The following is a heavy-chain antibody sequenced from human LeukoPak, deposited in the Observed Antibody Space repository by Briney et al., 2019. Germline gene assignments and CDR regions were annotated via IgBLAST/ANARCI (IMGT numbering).Heavy chain of an antibody. V-gene: IGHV3-21*01. J-gene: IGHJ4*02. D-gene: IGHD4-23*01. CDR2: ISSSGAYI. CDR3: ARAIGKSEGY. Sequence: GGSLRLSCAASGFTFSTYSMNWVRQAPGKGLECVSSISSSGAYIYYADSVKGRFTISRDNAKKSLYLQMDSLRAEDTAVYYCARAIGKSEGYWGQGTLVTVSS. CDR1: GFTFSTYS.